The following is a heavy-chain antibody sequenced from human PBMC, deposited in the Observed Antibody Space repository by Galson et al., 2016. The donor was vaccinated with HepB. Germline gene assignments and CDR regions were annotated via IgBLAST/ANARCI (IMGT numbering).Heavy chain of an antibody. D-gene: IGHD1-26*01. CDR1: GFHFSSYG. J-gene: IGHJ4*02. V-gene: IGHV3-33*01. CDR3: ATDSGTTHKIAY. Sequence: SLRLSCAASGFHFSSYGIHWVRQAPGKGLEWVAVIWPDGIYASNEFYGGSVAGRFTISRDNSQYTVYLQMNSLRGEDTAVYYCATDSGTTHKIAYWGQGTLVTVSS. CDR2: IWPDGIYASNE.